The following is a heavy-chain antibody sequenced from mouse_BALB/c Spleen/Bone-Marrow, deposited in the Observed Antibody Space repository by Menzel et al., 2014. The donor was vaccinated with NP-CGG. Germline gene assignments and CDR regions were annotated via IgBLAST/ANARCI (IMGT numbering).Heavy chain of an antibody. Sequence: LVESGAELVRSGASVKLSCTASGFNIKDYYMHWVKQRPEQGLERIGWIDPENGDTEYAPKFQGKATMTADTSSNTAYLQLSSLTSEDTSVYYCNVWDGNYFFDYWGQGTTLTVSS. CDR2: IDPENGDT. V-gene: IGHV14-4*02. D-gene: IGHD2-1*01. CDR1: GFNIKDYY. J-gene: IGHJ2*01. CDR3: NVWDGNYFFDY.